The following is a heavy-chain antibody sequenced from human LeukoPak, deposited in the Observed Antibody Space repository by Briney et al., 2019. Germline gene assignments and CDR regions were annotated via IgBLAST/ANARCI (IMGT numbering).Heavy chain of an antibody. V-gene: IGHV1-2*02. CDR2: INPNSGGT. Sequence: ASVKVSCKASGYTFTGYYMHWVRQAPGQGLEWMGWINPNSGGTNYAQKFQYRVTMTRDTSISTAYMELSRLRSDDTAVYYCAREGTFYYDSSGYSQFDPWGQGTLVTVSS. J-gene: IGHJ5*02. CDR3: AREGTFYYDSSGYSQFDP. D-gene: IGHD3-22*01. CDR1: GYTFTGYY.